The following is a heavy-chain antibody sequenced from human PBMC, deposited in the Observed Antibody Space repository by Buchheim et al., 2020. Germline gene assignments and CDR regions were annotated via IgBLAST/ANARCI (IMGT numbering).Heavy chain of an antibody. CDR3: AKDRARIVGAPSGFDY. CDR2: ISWNSGSI. CDR1: GFTFDDYA. D-gene: IGHD1-26*01. J-gene: IGHJ4*02. V-gene: IGHV3-9*01. Sequence: EVQLVESGGGLVQPGRSLRLSCAASGFTFDDYAMHWVRQAPGKGLEWVSGISWNSGSIGYADSVKGRFTISRDNAKNSLYLQMNSLRAEDTALYYCAKDRARIVGAPSGFDYWGQGTL.